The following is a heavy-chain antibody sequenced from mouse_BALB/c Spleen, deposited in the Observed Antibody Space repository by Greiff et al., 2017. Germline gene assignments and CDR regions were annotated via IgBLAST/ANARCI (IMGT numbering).Heavy chain of an antibody. J-gene: IGHJ1*01. V-gene: IGHV1S22*01. D-gene: IGHD1-1*01. Sequence: LQQPGSELVRPGASVKLSCKASGYTFTSYWMHWVKQRPGQGLEWIGNIYPGSGSTNYDEKFKSKATLTVDTSSSTAYMQLSSLTSEDSAVYYCTRDYYGSSYGYFDVWGAGTTVTVSS. CDR2: IYPGSGST. CDR1: GYTFTSYW. CDR3: TRDYYGSSYGYFDV.